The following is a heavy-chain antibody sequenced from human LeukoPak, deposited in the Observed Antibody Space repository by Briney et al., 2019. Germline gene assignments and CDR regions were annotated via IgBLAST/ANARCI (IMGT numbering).Heavy chain of an antibody. J-gene: IGHJ1*01. CDR3: AREGNEGIVGATTGYFHH. Sequence: SVKVSCKASGGTFSSYAISWVRQAPGQGLEWMGGIIPIFGTANYAQKFQGRVTITTDESTSTAYMELSSLRSEDTAVYYCAREGNEGIVGATTGYFHHWGQGTLVTVSS. D-gene: IGHD1-26*01. CDR2: IIPIFGTA. V-gene: IGHV1-69*05. CDR1: GGTFSSYA.